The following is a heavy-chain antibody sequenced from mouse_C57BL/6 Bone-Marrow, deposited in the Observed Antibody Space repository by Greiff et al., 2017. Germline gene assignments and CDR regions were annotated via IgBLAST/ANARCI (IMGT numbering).Heavy chain of an antibody. Sequence: SGAELARPGASVKLSCKASGYTFTSYGISWVKQRTGQGLEWIGEIYPRSGNTYYNEKFKGKATLTADKSSSTAYMELRSLTSEDSAVYFCAKDSSGYVWFAYWGQGTLVTVSA. CDR1: GYTFTSYG. CDR3: AKDSSGYVWFAY. D-gene: IGHD3-2*02. J-gene: IGHJ3*01. V-gene: IGHV1-81*01. CDR2: IYPRSGNT.